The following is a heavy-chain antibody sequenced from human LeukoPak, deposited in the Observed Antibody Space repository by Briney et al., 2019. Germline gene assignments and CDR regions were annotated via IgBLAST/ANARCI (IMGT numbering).Heavy chain of an antibody. J-gene: IGHJ5*02. CDR2: ISAYNGNT. CDR3: ARDGLMITFGGVIVRSWFDP. V-gene: IGHV1-18*01. CDR1: GYTFTSYG. D-gene: IGHD3-16*02. Sequence: ASVNVSCKPSGYTFTSYGISWVRQAPGQGLEWMGWISAYNGNTNYAQKLQGRVTMTTDTSTSTAYMELRSLRSDDTAVYYCARDGLMITFGGVIVRSWFDPWGQGTLVTVSS.